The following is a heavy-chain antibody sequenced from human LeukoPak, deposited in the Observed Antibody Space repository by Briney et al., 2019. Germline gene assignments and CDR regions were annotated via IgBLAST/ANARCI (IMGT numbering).Heavy chain of an antibody. V-gene: IGHV4-59*11. D-gene: IGHD5-18*01. Sequence: SETLSLTCTVAGGSISSHYWSWIRQPPGKGQEWIGYIYSSGTTSYNPSLKSRVTISVDTSKNQFSLKLSSVTAADTAVYYCARGLGSYGYWYIQHWGQGTLVTVSS. CDR1: GGSISSHY. CDR3: ARGLGSYGYWYIQH. J-gene: IGHJ1*01. CDR2: IYSSGTT.